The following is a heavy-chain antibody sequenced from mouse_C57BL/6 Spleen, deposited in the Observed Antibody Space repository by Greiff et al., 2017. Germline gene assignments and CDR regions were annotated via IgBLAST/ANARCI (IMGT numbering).Heavy chain of an antibody. CDR3: ERQSPGTRAKDY. Sequence: VPLQQSVPVLVKPGASVKMSCKASGYTFTDYYMTWVKQSHGNRLEWIGVIYPYNGGTSYQQKFQGQATLTVYKSSSTAYIELHSLTSACCSVLNGERQSPGTRAKDYWGQGTSVTVSS. CDR2: IYPYNGGT. CDR1: GYTFTDYY. J-gene: IGHJ4*01. D-gene: IGHD4-1*01. V-gene: IGHV1-19*01.